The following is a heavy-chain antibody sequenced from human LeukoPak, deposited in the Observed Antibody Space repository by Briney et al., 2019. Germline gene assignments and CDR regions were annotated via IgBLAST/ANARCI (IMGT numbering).Heavy chain of an antibody. CDR3: ASVSYSYGPLDY. CDR1: GFTFTSYA. Sequence: GSLRLSCVASGFTFTSYAMSWVRQAPEKGLEWVSVISGSGGTTHDADSVKGRFTISRDNSKNTLYPQMNSLRAEDTAVYYCASVSYSYGPLDYWGQGTLVTVSS. V-gene: IGHV3-23*01. CDR2: ISGSGGTT. J-gene: IGHJ4*02. D-gene: IGHD5-18*01.